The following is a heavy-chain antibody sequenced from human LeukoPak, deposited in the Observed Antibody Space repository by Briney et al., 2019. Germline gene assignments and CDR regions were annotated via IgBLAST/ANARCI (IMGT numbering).Heavy chain of an antibody. D-gene: IGHD3-10*02. V-gene: IGHV3-48*03. J-gene: IGHJ6*04. Sequence: GGSLRLSCAASGFTFSSYEMNWVRQAPGKVLEWVSYISSSGSTIYYADSVKGRFTISGDNAKNSLYLQMNSLRAEDTAVYYCAELGITMIGGVWGKGTTVTISS. CDR1: GFTFSSYE. CDR2: ISSSGSTI. CDR3: AELGITMIGGV.